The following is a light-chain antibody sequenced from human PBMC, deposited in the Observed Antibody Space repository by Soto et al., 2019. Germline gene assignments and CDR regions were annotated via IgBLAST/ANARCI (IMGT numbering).Light chain of an antibody. V-gene: IGKV3-15*01. CDR2: GAS. CDR1: QSVSSN. J-gene: IGKJ2*01. Sequence: IVMTQSPATLSVSLGERATLSCRASQSVSSNLAWYQQKPGQAPRLLIYGASTRATGIPARFSGSGSGTEFTLTISSLQSEDVAVYYCQQYYNWPRTFGQGTKLEIK. CDR3: QQYYNWPRT.